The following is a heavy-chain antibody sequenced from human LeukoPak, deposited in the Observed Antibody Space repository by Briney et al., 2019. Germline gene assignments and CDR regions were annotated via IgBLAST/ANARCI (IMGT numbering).Heavy chain of an antibody. CDR1: GYTFTSYG. D-gene: IGHD5-12*01. J-gene: IGHJ5*02. CDR2: ISAYNGNT. Sequence: ASVKVSFKAFGYTFTSYGISWVRQAPGQGLEWMGWISAYNGNTNYAQKLQGRVTMTTDTSTSTAYMELRSLRSDDTAVYYCARASERFYSGYDSEGNWFDPWGQGTLVTVSS. V-gene: IGHV1-18*01. CDR3: ARASERFYSGYDSEGNWFDP.